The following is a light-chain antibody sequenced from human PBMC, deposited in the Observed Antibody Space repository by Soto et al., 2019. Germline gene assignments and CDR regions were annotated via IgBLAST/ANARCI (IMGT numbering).Light chain of an antibody. V-gene: IGLV2-14*01. J-gene: IGLJ3*02. CDR1: SSDVGGYDY. CDR2: EVS. Sequence: QSALTQPASVSGSPGQSITISCTGSSSDVGGYDYVSWYQQHPAKAPKLIIFEVSNRPSGVSNRISSSKSGNTASLTISGLQSDAEADYYCRSYTTSSTPAVFGGGTKLTVL. CDR3: RSYTTSSTPAV.